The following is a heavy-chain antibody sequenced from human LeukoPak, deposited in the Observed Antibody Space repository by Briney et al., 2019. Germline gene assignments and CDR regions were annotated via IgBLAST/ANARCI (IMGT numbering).Heavy chain of an antibody. D-gene: IGHD1/OR15-1a*01. J-gene: IGHJ4*02. V-gene: IGHV3-7*01. Sequence: GGSLRLSCAASGFTFSVYWMAWVRQAPGKGLEWVANINEDGTVKHYVYSVKGRLTISRDNAKESLFLQMNSLRAEDTSVYYCARDRGWNTFDYWGQGTLVTVSS. CDR3: ARDRGWNTFDY. CDR1: GFTFSVYW. CDR2: INEDGTVK.